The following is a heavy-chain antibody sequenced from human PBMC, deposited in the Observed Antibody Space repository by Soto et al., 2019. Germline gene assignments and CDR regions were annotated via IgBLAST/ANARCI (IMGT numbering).Heavy chain of an antibody. J-gene: IGHJ4*02. CDR2: ISDGDGAT. CDR3: VRDGLDYYDTERLYFDN. D-gene: IGHD3-22*01. CDR1: GFAFSDYA. Sequence: EVHLLESGGGLVQPGGSLRLSCAASGFAFSDYAMTWVRQAPGKGLEWVSDISDGDGATHYADSVKGRFTISRDDSKNTLYLQMDSLRAEDAATYYCVRDGLDYYDTERLYFDNWGQGTLVTVSS. V-gene: IGHV3-23*01.